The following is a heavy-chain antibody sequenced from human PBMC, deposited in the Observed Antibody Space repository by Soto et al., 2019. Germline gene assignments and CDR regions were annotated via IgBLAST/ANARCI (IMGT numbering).Heavy chain of an antibody. CDR1: GGTFSSYA. D-gene: IGHD3-10*01. CDR2: IIPIFGTA. J-gene: IGHJ6*02. CDR3: ARWFGEENSYYYYYGMDV. Sequence: SVKVSCKASGGTFSSYAISWVRQAPGQGLEWMGGIIPIFGTANYAQKLQGRVTITADESTSTAYMELSSLRSEDTAVYYCARWFGEENSYYYYYGMDVWGQATTVTVSS. V-gene: IGHV1-69*13.